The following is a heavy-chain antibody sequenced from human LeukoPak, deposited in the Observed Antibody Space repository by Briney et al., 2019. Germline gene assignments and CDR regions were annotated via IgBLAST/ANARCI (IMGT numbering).Heavy chain of an antibody. J-gene: IGHJ6*02. D-gene: IGHD2-2*01. CDR3: ARGLYCSSTSCFYYYYYGMDV. CDR2: INHSGST. CDR1: GGSFSGYY. Sequence: SETLSLTCAVYGGSFSGYYWSWIRQPPGKGLEWIGEINHSGSTNYNPSLKSRVTISVDTSKNQFSLKLSSVTAADTAVYYCARGLYCSSTSCFYYYYYGMDVWGQGTTVTVSS. V-gene: IGHV4-34*01.